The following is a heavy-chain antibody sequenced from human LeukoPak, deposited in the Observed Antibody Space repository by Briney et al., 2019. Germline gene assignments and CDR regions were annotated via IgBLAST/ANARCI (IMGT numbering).Heavy chain of an antibody. CDR2: TGGSDDNT. CDR3: TKDLMTGFSSGWYLAY. CDR1: GFSFNGYT. Sequence: GGSLRLSCEGSGFSFNGYTMSWVRQAPGKGLEWVAVTGGSDDNTHYADSVKGRFSISRDTSENRLFLQMNSLRPDDSALYYCTKDLMTGFSSGWYLAYWGQGTLVTVSS. J-gene: IGHJ4*02. V-gene: IGHV3-23*01. D-gene: IGHD6-19*01.